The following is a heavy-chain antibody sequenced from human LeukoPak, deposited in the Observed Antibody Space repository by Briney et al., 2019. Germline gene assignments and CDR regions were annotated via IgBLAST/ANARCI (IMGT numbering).Heavy chain of an antibody. J-gene: IGHJ4*02. V-gene: IGHV1-8*03. D-gene: IGHD4-23*01. CDR1: GYTFTSYD. CDR2: MNPNSDNT. Sequence: ASVKVTCKASGYTFTSYDINWVRQATGQGLEWMGWMNPNSDNTGYAQKFQGRVTITRNTTISTAYMELSSLRSEDTAVYYCARAASCPYGGKEFDYWGQGTLVTVSS. CDR3: ARAASCPYGGKEFDY.